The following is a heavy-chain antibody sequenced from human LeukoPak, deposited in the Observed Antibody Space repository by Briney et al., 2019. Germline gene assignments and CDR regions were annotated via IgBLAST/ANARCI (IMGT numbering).Heavy chain of an antibody. D-gene: IGHD5-24*01. V-gene: IGHV1-24*01. CDR1: GYTLTELS. J-gene: IGHJ4*02. Sequence: ASVKVSCKVSGYTLTELSMHWVRQAPGKGLEWMGGFDPEDGETIYAQKFQGRVTMTEDTSTDTAYMELSSLRSEDTAVYYCATDRGPDGYNSERGAFDYWGQGTLVTVSS. CDR2: FDPEDGET. CDR3: ATDRGPDGYNSERGAFDY.